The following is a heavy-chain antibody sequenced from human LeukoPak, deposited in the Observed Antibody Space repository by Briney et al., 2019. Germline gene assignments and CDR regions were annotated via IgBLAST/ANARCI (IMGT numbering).Heavy chain of an antibody. V-gene: IGHV3-53*01. J-gene: IGHJ4*02. CDR3: AKDSVDIVVVPAAPAPLFDY. Sequence: QPGGSLRLSCAASGFTVSSNYMSWVRQAPGKGLEWVSVIYSGGSTYYADSVKGRFTISRDNSKNTLYLQMNSLRAEDTAVYYCAKDSVDIVVVPAAPAPLFDYWGQGTLVTVSS. CDR1: GFTVSSNY. CDR2: IYSGGST. D-gene: IGHD2-2*01.